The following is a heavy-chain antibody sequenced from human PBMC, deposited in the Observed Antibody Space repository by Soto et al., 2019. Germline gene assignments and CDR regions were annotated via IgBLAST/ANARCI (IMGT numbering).Heavy chain of an antibody. CDR3: ARTVTGRADAFDI. Sequence: GESLKISCKGSGYSFTSYWIGWVRQMPGKGLEWMGIIYPGDSDTRYSPSFQGQVTISADKSIITAYLQWSSLKASDTAMYYCARTVTGRADAFDIWGQGTMVTVSS. V-gene: IGHV5-51*01. D-gene: IGHD4-17*01. CDR2: IYPGDSDT. J-gene: IGHJ3*02. CDR1: GYSFTSYW.